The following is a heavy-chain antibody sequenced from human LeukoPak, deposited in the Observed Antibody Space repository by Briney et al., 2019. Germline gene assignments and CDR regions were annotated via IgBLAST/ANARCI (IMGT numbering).Heavy chain of an antibody. Sequence: GGSLRLSCAASRFTFSSYEMNWVRQAPGKGLEWVSYISGSGIKHYADSVKGRFTISRDNAKNSLYLQMNSLRVEDTAVYYCARERHLYYYYGMDVWGQGTTVTVSS. CDR2: ISGSGIK. D-gene: IGHD6-25*01. CDR3: ARERHLYYYYGMDV. V-gene: IGHV3-48*03. J-gene: IGHJ6*02. CDR1: RFTFSSYE.